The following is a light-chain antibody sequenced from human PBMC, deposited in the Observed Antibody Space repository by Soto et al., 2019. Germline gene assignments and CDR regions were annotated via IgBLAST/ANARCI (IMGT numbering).Light chain of an antibody. J-gene: IGKJ1*01. Sequence: EILMTQSPATLSVSPGELVTLSCSASQSVNDNLAWYQQKPGQAPRLLIYDASTRATGIPARFSGSGSGTEFTLTISSLQSEDFAIYYCQKYADWPRKFGQGTKVDIK. CDR3: QKYADWPRK. CDR2: DAS. CDR1: QSVNDN. V-gene: IGKV3-15*01.